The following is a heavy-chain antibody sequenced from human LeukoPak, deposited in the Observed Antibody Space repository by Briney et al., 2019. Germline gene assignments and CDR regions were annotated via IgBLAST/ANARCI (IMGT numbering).Heavy chain of an antibody. CDR1: GYTFTGYY. CDR3: ARDRGWELLRGYFDS. J-gene: IGHJ4*02. CDR2: INPNSGGT. V-gene: IGHV1-2*02. D-gene: IGHD1-26*01. Sequence: GASVKVSCKASGYTFTGYYMHWVRQAPGQGLEWMGWINPNSGGTNYAQKFQGRVTMTRDTSISTAYMELSRLRSDDTAVYYCARDRGWELLRGYFDSWGQGTRVTVSS.